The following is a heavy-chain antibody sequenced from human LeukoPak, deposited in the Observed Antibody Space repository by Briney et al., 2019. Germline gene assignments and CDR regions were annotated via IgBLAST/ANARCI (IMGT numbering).Heavy chain of an antibody. CDR3: ARVGEAEMGDY. CDR1: GYTFTSYD. CDR2: MNPNSGNT. J-gene: IGHJ4*02. D-gene: IGHD3-10*01. V-gene: IGHV1-8*01. Sequence: ASVKVSCKASGYTFTSYDINWVRQATGQGLEWMGWMNPNSGNTGYAQKFQGRVTMTRNTSISTAYMELSSLRSECTAECYRARVGEAEMGDYGGQGTLVTVFS.